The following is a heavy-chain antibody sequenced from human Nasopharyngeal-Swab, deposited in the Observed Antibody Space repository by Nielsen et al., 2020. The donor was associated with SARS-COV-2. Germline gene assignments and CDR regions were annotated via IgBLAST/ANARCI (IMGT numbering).Heavy chain of an antibody. CDR3: ARGRGLRHYYYYYGMDV. CDR1: GGSFSGYY. V-gene: IGHV4-34*01. CDR2: INHSGST. Sequence: GSLRLSCAVYGGSFSGYYWSWIRQPPGKGLEWIGEINHSGSTNYNPSLKSRVTISVDTSKNQFSLKLSSVTAADTAVYYCARGRGLRHYYYYYGMDVWGQGTTVPSP. J-gene: IGHJ6*02. D-gene: IGHD3-3*01.